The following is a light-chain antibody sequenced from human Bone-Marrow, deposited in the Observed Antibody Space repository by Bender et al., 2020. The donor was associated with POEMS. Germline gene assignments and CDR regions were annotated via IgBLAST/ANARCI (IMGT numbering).Light chain of an antibody. CDR3: SSYAGSYTIEV. V-gene: IGLV2-14*01. Sequence: QYALTQPASVSGSPGQSITISCTGTSSDVGGYNYVSWYQQHPGKAPKLMIYDVTKRPSGISNRFSGSKSGTTASMTISGLQAEDEADYYCSSYAGSYTIEVFGTGTKVTVL. J-gene: IGLJ1*01. CDR1: SSDVGGYNY. CDR2: DVT.